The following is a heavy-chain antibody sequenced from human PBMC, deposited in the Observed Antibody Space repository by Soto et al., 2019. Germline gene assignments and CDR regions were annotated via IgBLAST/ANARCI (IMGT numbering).Heavy chain of an antibody. J-gene: IGHJ6*02. Sequence: ALVKVSCKASGYTFTGYYMHWVRQAPGQGLEWMGWINPNSGGTNYAQKFQGWVTMTRDTSISTAYMELSRLRSDDTAVYYCARGWYFGPSYGMDVWGQGTTVTVSS. CDR1: GYTFTGYY. D-gene: IGHD2-15*01. CDR3: ARGWYFGPSYGMDV. CDR2: INPNSGGT. V-gene: IGHV1-2*04.